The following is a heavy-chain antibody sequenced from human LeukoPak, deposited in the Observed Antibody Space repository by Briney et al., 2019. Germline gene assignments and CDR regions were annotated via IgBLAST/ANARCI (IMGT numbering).Heavy chain of an antibody. CDR2: ISGSGGST. Sequence: SGGSLRLSCAASGFTFSSYAMSWVRQAPGKGLEWVSAISGSGGSTYYADSVKGRFTISRDNSKNTLYLQMNSLRAEDTAVYYCARDEEAAAGHEFDYWGQGTLVTVSS. V-gene: IGHV3-23*01. J-gene: IGHJ4*02. CDR3: ARDEEAAAGHEFDY. CDR1: GFTFSSYA. D-gene: IGHD6-13*01.